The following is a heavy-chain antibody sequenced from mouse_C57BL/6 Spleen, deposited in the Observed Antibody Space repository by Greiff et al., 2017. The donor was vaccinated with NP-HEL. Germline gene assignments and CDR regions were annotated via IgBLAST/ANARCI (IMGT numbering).Heavy chain of an antibody. CDR2: IYPGSGST. CDR1: GYSFTSYG. J-gene: IGHJ4*01. D-gene: IGHD3-1*01. Sequence: QVQLQQPGAELVTPGASVKMSCKASGYSFTSYGITWVKQRPGQGLEWIGDIYPGSGSTKSNEKCKSKATQTVDTSASTAYMQLSSQTSEDSAVYYDARGLYSMDYWGQGTSVTVSS. CDR3: ARGLYSMDY. V-gene: IGHV1-55*01.